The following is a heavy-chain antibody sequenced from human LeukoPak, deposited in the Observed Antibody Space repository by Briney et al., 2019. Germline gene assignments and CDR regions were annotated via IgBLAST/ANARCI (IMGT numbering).Heavy chain of an antibody. D-gene: IGHD6-13*01. Sequence: PSQTQSLTCTVSGGSISSGSYYWSWIRQPAGKGLEWIGRIYTSGSTNYNPSLKSRVTISVDTSKNQFSLKLSSVTAADTAVYYCARDHSSSWPYYYYYMDVWGKGTTVTISS. V-gene: IGHV4-61*02. CDR3: ARDHSSSWPYYYYYMDV. CDR1: GGSISSGSYY. CDR2: IYTSGST. J-gene: IGHJ6*03.